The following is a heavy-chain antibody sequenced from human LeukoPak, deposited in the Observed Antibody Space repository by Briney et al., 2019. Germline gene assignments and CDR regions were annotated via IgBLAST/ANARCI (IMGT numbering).Heavy chain of an antibody. CDR2: INHSGST. CDR3: ARLTPGIAAAGTGGYYYYYMDV. CDR1: GGSFSGYY. J-gene: IGHJ6*03. D-gene: IGHD6-13*01. Sequence: SETLSLTCAVYGGSFSGYYWSWIRQPPGKGLQWPGEINHSGSTNYNPSLKSRVTISVDTSKNQFSLKLSSVTAADTAVYYCARLTPGIAAAGTGGYYYYYMDVWGKGTTVTISS. V-gene: IGHV4-34*01.